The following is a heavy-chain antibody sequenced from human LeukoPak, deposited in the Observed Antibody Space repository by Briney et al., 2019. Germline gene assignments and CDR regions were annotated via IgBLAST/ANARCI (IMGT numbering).Heavy chain of an antibody. Sequence: SETLSLTCTVSGGSISSGGYYWSWIRQHPGKGLEWIGYIYYSGSTYYNPSLKSRVTISVDTSKNQFSLKLSSVTAADTAAYYCASNDSSGYPRVFQHWGQGTLVTVSS. D-gene: IGHD3-22*01. V-gene: IGHV4-31*03. CDR1: GGSISSGGYY. CDR3: ASNDSSGYPRVFQH. J-gene: IGHJ1*01. CDR2: IYYSGST.